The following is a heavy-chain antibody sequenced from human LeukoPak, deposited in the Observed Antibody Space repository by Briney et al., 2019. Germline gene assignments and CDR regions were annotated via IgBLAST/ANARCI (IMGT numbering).Heavy chain of an antibody. V-gene: IGHV4-34*01. Sequence: SETLSLTCAVYGGSFNGYYWTWIRQPPGRGLEWIGEINHSGSTDYNPSLKSRVTISVDTSKNQFSLKLNSVTAADTAVYYCARGQLRLSNWGQGSLVIVSS. J-gene: IGHJ4*02. CDR3: ARGQLRLSN. CDR1: GGSFNGYY. CDR2: INHSGST. D-gene: IGHD6-25*01.